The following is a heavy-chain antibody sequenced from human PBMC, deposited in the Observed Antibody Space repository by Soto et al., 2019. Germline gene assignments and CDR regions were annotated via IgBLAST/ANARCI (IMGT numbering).Heavy chain of an antibody. Sequence: ASVKVSCKASGYTFTSYTMHWVRQAPGQRLEWMGWITAGNGNTKYSQKFQGRVTITRDTSASTVYMELNSLTSEDTAAYYCARTAGPTPFDPWGQGTPVTVSS. J-gene: IGHJ5*02. CDR3: ARTAGPTPFDP. CDR2: ITAGNGNT. CDR1: GYTFTSYT. V-gene: IGHV1-3*01. D-gene: IGHD6-19*01.